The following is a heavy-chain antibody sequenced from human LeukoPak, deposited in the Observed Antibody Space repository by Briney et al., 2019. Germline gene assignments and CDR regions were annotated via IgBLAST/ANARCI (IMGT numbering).Heavy chain of an antibody. J-gene: IGHJ5*02. V-gene: IGHV3-7*01. Sequence: PGGSLRLSCAASGFTFSSYWMTWVRQAPGKGLEWVANIKEDGSEKYYVDSVKGRFTISRDNAKKSLYLQMNSLRAEDTAVYYCARVGSSWYVVDPWGQGTLVTVSS. D-gene: IGHD6-13*01. CDR3: ARVGSSWYVVDP. CDR2: IKEDGSEK. CDR1: GFTFSSYW.